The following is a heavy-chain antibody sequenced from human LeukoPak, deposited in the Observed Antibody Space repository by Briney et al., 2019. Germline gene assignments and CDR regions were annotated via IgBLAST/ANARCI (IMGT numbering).Heavy chain of an antibody. D-gene: IGHD2-2*01. CDR2: ISGSGDST. CDR1: GFTFSSYA. CDR3: ARGDARIVVPAAMTY. Sequence: GGSLRLSCAASGFTFSSYAMSWVRQAPGKALEWVSGISGSGDSTYYAESVKGRFTISRDKSKNTLYLQMNSLRAEDAAVYYCARGDARIVVPAAMTYWGQGTLVTVSS. V-gene: IGHV3-23*01. J-gene: IGHJ4*02.